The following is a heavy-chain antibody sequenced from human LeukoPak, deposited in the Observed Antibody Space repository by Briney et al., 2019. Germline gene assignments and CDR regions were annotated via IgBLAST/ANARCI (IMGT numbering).Heavy chain of an antibody. CDR2: IYTSGST. Sequence: KPSETLSLTCTVSGGSISSYYWSWIRQPAGKGLEWIGRIYTSGSTNYNPSLKSRVTISVDTSKNQFSLKLSSVTAADTAVYYCARDREYSSSWYFDLWGRGTLVTVSS. CDR1: GGSISSYY. CDR3: ARDREYSSSWYFDL. V-gene: IGHV4-4*07. J-gene: IGHJ2*01. D-gene: IGHD6-6*01.